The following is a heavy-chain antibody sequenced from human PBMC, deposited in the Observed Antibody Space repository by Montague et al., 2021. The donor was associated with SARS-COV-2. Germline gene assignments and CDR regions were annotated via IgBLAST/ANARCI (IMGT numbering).Heavy chain of an antibody. Sequence: SETLSLTCTVSGDSISGYYWSWIRQPPGMGLEWIGYIFLSGTTNYNPPLKSRVIISLDTSKSQFSLRLSSVTAADTAIYYCARTSRGSRYFYGVDVWGQGTLVTVSS. D-gene: IGHD3-10*01. CDR2: IFLSGTT. J-gene: IGHJ6*02. V-gene: IGHV4-59*01. CDR1: GDSISGYY. CDR3: ARTSRGSRYFYGVDV.